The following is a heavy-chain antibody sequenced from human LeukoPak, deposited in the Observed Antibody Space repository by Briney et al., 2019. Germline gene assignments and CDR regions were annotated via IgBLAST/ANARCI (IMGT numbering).Heavy chain of an antibody. CDR2: IKHSGST. V-gene: IGHV4-34*01. D-gene: IGHD6-13*01. CDR1: GGSFSGYY. Sequence: PSETLSLTCAVYGGSFSGYYWSWIRQPPGKGLEWIGEIKHSGSTNYNPSLKSRVTISVDTSKNQFSLKLSSVTAADTAVYYCAPVAAAGTGYWGQGTLVTVSS. J-gene: IGHJ4*02. CDR3: APVAAAGTGY.